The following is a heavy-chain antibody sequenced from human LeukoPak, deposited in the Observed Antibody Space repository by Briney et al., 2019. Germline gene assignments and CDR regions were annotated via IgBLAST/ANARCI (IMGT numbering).Heavy chain of an antibody. V-gene: IGHV3-73*01. CDR1: GFTFSGSA. CDR3: TRTSFDP. Sequence: GGSLRLSCAASGFTFSGSAMHWVRQASGKGLEWVGRIRSKANSYATAYAASVKGRFTISRDDSKNTTYLQMNSLETEDTAMYFCTRTSFDPWGQGTLVTVSS. J-gene: IGHJ5*02. CDR2: IRSKANSYAT.